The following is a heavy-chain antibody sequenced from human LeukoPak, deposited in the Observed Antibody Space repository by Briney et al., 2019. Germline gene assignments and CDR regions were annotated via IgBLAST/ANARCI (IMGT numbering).Heavy chain of an antibody. CDR3: ARDREGLAYLDS. J-gene: IGHJ4*02. CDR2: IDPNSGGT. Sequence: GASVKVSCKASGYTFTGKFLHWVRQAPGQGLEWMGWIDPNSGGTDYAQKFRGRVTMTRDTSTSTAYMDLSRLMPDDTAVYYCARDREGLAYLDSWGQGTLVTVSS. D-gene: IGHD3/OR15-3a*01. V-gene: IGHV1-2*02. CDR1: GYTFTGKF.